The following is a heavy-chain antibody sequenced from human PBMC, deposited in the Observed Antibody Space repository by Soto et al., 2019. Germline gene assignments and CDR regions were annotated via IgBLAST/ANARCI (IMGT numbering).Heavy chain of an antibody. J-gene: IGHJ4*02. D-gene: IGHD4-4*01. Sequence: ASVKVSCKASGGTFSSYTISWVRQAPGQGREWMGRIIPILGIANYAQKFQGRVTITAGKSTSTAYMELSSRRSEGTAGYYCARAPGATIYDYSNYVDYWGQGTLVTVSS. CDR3: ARAPGATIYDYSNYVDY. CDR2: IIPILGIA. CDR1: GGTFSSYT. V-gene: IGHV1-69*02.